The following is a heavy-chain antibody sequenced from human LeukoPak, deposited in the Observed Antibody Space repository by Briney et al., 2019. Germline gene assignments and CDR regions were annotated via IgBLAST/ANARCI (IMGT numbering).Heavy chain of an antibody. J-gene: IGHJ3*02. CDR1: GYTFTSYY. CDR2: IDPSNGST. CDR3: ARKVGGAGDAFDI. Sequence: ASVKVSCKASGYTFTSYYMHWVRQAPGQGLEWMGIIDPSNGSTNYTQKFQGRVTMTRDMSTSTVYMELSSLRSEDTAVYYCARKVGGAGDAFDIWGQGTMVTVSS. V-gene: IGHV1-46*01. D-gene: IGHD1-26*01.